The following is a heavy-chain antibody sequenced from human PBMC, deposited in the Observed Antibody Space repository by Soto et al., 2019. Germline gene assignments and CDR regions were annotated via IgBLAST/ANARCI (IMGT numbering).Heavy chain of an antibody. CDR2: IRDDGSNK. D-gene: IGHD4-17*01. CDR3: AKDDYGDYDY. J-gene: IGHJ4*02. V-gene: IGHV3-30*18. CDR1: GFTFSSYG. Sequence: GGSLRLSCAASGFTFSSYGMHWVRQAPGKGLEWVAAIRDDGSNKYYADSVKGRFTISRDNSKNTLYLQMNSLRAEDTAVYYCAKDDYGDYDYWGQGTLVTVSS.